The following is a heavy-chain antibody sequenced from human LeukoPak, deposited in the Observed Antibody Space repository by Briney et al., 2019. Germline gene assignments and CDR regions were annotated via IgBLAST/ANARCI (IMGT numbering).Heavy chain of an antibody. Sequence: PSETLSLTCAVYGGSFSGYYWCWIRQPPGKGLEWIGEINHSGGTDYNPSLKSRVTISSDTSNNQFSLTLRSVTAADTAVYYCSRGRYYSDAGGYGDGIPFDYWGQGTLVTVSS. CDR3: SRGRYYSDAGGYGDGIPFDY. D-gene: IGHD3-22*01. CDR2: INHSGGT. V-gene: IGHV4-34*01. CDR1: GGSFSGYY. J-gene: IGHJ4*02.